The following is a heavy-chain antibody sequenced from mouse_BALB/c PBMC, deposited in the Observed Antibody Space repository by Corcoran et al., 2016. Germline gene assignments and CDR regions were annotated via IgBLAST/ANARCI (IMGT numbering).Heavy chain of an antibody. CDR2: INTYTGEP. CDR3: ARWGTTVVGDWYFDV. Sequence: QIQLVQSGPELKKPGETVKISCKASGYTFTNYGMNWVKQAPGKGLKWMGWINTYTGEPTYADDFKGRFAFSLETSASTAYLQINNLKNEDTATYFCARWGTTVVGDWYFDVWGAGTTVTVSS. D-gene: IGHD1-1*01. V-gene: IGHV9-3-1*01. J-gene: IGHJ1*01. CDR1: GYTFTNYG.